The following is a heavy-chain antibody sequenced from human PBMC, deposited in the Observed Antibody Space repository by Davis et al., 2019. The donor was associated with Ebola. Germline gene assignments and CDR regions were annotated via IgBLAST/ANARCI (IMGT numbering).Heavy chain of an antibody. J-gene: IGHJ4*02. CDR1: GGSISSYY. D-gene: IGHD1-26*01. CDR3: ARGGSWYCFDC. CDR2: IYYSGST. Sequence: SETLSLTCTVSGGSISSYYWNWIRQPPGKGLEWIGYIYYSGSTNYNPSLKSRVTISVDTSKNQFSLKLSSVTAADTAVYYCARGGSWYCFDCWGQGTLVTVSS. V-gene: IGHV4-59*01.